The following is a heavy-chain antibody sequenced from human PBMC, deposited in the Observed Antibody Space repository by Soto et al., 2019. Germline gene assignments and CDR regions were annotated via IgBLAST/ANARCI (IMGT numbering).Heavy chain of an antibody. D-gene: IGHD6-13*01. V-gene: IGHV1-69*05. CDR2: IIPVFGTA. J-gene: IGHJ6*02. CDR3: ARETPSAAAAYYYYGLDV. Sequence: SVKVSCKVSGGTFSSYFINWVRQAPGQGLEWVGGIIPVFGTASYAEKFQGRVTITTDESTSTAYMELSRLRSDDTAVYYCARETPSAAAAYYYYGLDVWGQGTTVTVSS. CDR1: GGTFSSYF.